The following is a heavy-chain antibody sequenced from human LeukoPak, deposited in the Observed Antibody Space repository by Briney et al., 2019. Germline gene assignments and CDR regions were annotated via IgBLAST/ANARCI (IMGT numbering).Heavy chain of an antibody. J-gene: IGHJ4*02. CDR1: GGTFSSYA. Sequence: ASVKVSCKASGGTFSSYAISWVRQAPGQGLEWMGGIIPIFGTANYAQKFQGRVTITADKSTSTAYMELSSLRSEGTAVYYCARGTSIGIAAAKFDYWGQGTLVTVSS. CDR2: IIPIFGTA. D-gene: IGHD6-13*01. V-gene: IGHV1-69*06. CDR3: ARGTSIGIAAAKFDY.